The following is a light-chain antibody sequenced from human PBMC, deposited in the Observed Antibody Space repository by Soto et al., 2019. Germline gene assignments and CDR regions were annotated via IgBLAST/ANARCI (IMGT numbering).Light chain of an antibody. CDR2: AAS. V-gene: IGKV1-27*01. J-gene: IGKJ1*01. CDR3: QKYNSAPWT. CDR1: QGISNY. Sequence: DIQMTQSPSSLSASVGYRVTITCRASQGISNYLAWYQQKPGTVPKLLISAASTLQAGVPSRFSGGGSGTYFTLTISSLQPEDVATYYCQKYNSAPWTFGQGTKVDIK.